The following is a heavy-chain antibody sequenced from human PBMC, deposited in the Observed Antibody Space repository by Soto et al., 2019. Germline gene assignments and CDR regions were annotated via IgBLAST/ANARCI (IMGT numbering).Heavy chain of an antibody. CDR3: TGPTPFFNY. J-gene: IGHJ4*02. D-gene: IGHD1-7*01. CDR2: ITGSSDTT. V-gene: IGHV3-23*01. Sequence: SLRLSCAASGISFVDYVMSWVRQAPGKGLEWVSGITGSSDTTYYADSVKGRFTISRDNSKNTLFLQMNSLTGDDAAVYYCTGPTPFFNYWGRGTLVTVSS. CDR1: GISFVDYV.